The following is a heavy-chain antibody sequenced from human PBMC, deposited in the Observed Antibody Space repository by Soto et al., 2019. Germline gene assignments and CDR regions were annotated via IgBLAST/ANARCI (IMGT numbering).Heavy chain of an antibody. CDR3: SRAPMVLTQYYFDS. D-gene: IGHD3-10*01. J-gene: IGHJ4*02. CDR1: DGSISNFY. Sequence: SETLSLTCTVSDGSISNFYWCWIRPPPGKGLEWIGYISSSGNSNYNHSLKSRVSISVDTSKNKFSLTLSSVTAADTAVYYCSRAPMVLTQYYFDSWGQGTPVTVSS. CDR2: ISSSGNS. V-gene: IGHV4-59*01.